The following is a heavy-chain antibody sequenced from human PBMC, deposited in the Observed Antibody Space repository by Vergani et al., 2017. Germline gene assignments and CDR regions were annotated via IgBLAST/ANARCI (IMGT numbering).Heavy chain of an antibody. D-gene: IGHD6-6*01. CDR3: AREYSSSVGFLAY. Sequence: QLHLQESGPGLVKPSETLSLTCTVSGGSISSGNNWGWIRQPPGKGLEWISSVSHSGDTYFNPSLKGRVSISMDTSKNYFFLTLSSVTAADTAMYYCAREYSSSVGFLAYWGQGTLVTVSS. V-gene: IGHV4-38-2*02. J-gene: IGHJ4*02. CDR2: VSHSGDT. CDR1: GGSISSGNN.